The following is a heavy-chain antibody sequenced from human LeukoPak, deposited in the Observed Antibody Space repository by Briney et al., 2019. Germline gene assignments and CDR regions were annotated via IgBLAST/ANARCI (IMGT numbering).Heavy chain of an antibody. D-gene: IGHD2/OR15-2a*01. J-gene: IGHJ3*02. CDR2: INHSGST. CDR3: AGGLSSPFAVFDI. CDR1: GGSFSGYY. V-gene: IGHV4-34*01. Sequence: SETLSLTCAVYGGSFSGYYWSWIRQPPGKGLEWIGEINHSGSTNYNPSLKSRVTISVDTSKNQFSLKLSSVTAADTAVYYCAGGLSSPFAVFDIWGQGTMVTVSS.